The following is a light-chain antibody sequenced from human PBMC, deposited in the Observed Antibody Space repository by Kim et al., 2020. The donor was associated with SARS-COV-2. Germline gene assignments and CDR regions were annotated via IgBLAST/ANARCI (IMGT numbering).Light chain of an antibody. CDR3: QSYNRDNVI. CDR2: EDD. V-gene: IGLV6-57*04. J-gene: IGLJ2*01. Sequence: NFMLTQPHSVSESPGKTVTISYTRSSGSIDDNYVQWYQQRPGGVPTTVIYEDDQRPSGVSDRFSGSIDNSSNSASLTISGLRTEDEADYYWQSYNRDNVIFGGGTQLTVL. CDR1: SGSIDDNY.